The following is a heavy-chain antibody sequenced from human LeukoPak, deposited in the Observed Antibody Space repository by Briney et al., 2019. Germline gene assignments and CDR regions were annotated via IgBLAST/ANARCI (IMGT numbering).Heavy chain of an antibody. CDR2: ISYDGSNK. CDR1: GFTFSSYG. CDR3: AKDLVGVVDAFDI. D-gene: IGHD2-8*02. Sequence: GGSLRLSCAASGFTFSSYGMHWVRQAPGKGLEWVAVISYDGSNKYYADSVKGRFTISRDNSKNTLYLQMNSLRAEDTAVYYCAKDLVGVVDAFDIWGQGTMVTVSS. J-gene: IGHJ3*02. V-gene: IGHV3-30*18.